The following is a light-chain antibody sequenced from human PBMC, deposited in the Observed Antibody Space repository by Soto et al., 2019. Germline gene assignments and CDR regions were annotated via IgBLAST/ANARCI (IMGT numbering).Light chain of an antibody. CDR1: QTISSW. J-gene: IGKJ1*01. Sequence: DIQMTQSPSTLSGSVGYRVTITCRASQTISSWLAWYQQKPGKAPKLLIYKASTLKSGVPSRFSGSGSGTESTLTISSLQPDDFATYYCQHYNSYSEAFGQGTKVDIK. CDR2: KAS. CDR3: QHYNSYSEA. V-gene: IGKV1-5*03.